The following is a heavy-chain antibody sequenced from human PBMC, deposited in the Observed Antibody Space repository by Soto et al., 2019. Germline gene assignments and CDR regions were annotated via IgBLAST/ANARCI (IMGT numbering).Heavy chain of an antibody. CDR1: GFSVSNNH. V-gene: IGHV3-53*01. Sequence: VQLVESGGGWIQPGGSLRLSCAASGFSVSNNHMTWVRQAAGKGLEWVSLIHGGGSTYYADSVKGRFTISRDNSKNTLYLQMDSLRAEDTAIYYCAGRLTTAASLDYWGQGTLVTVSS. D-gene: IGHD3-16*01. J-gene: IGHJ4*02. CDR2: IHGGGST. CDR3: AGRLTTAASLDY.